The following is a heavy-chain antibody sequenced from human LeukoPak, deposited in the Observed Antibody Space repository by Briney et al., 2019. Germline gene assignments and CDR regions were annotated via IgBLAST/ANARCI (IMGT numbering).Heavy chain of an antibody. V-gene: IGHV1-69*01. J-gene: IGHJ4*02. D-gene: IGHD6-19*01. CDR2: IIPIFGTA. CDR1: GGTFSSYA. Sequence: GASVKVSCKASGGTFSSYAISWVRQAPGQGLEWMGGIIPIFGTANYAQKFQGRVTITADESTSTAYMELSSLRSEDTAVYYCATDPRAVAGQGDLDYWGQGTLVTVSS. CDR3: ATDPRAVAGQGDLDY.